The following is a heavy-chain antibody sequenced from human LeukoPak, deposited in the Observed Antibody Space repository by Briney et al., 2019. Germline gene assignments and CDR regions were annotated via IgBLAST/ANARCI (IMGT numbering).Heavy chain of an antibody. J-gene: IGHJ6*03. D-gene: IGHD2/OR15-2a*01. Sequence: GESLKISCKGSGYSFTSYWIGWVRQMPGKGLEWMGIIYPGDSDTRYSPSFQGQVTISADKSINTSYLQLSSLKASDTAMYYCARHKELNYYYMDVRGKGTTVTVSS. CDR1: GYSFTSYW. CDR3: ARHKELNYYYMDV. V-gene: IGHV5-51*01. CDR2: IYPGDSDT.